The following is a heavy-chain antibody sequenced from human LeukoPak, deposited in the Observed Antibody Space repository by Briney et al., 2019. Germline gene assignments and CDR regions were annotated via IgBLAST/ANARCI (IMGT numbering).Heavy chain of an antibody. CDR2: INPDGSSA. CDR3: ARFKVTVTSIP. J-gene: IGHJ5*02. Sequence: GGSLRLSCAASGFTFSDYWMHWVRQAPGKGLVWVSRINPDGSSASYADSVKGRFTISRDNAKNTLYLQMNSLRAEDTAVYYCARFKVTVTSIPWGQGTLVTVSS. D-gene: IGHD4-11*01. V-gene: IGHV3-74*01. CDR1: GFTFSDYW.